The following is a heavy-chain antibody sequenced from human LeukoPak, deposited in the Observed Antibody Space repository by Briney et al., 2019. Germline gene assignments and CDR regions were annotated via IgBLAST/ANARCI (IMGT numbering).Heavy chain of an antibody. V-gene: IGHV4-31*03. CDR1: GGSISSGGYY. CDR2: IYYSGST. J-gene: IGHJ4*02. Sequence: PSETLSLTCTVSGGSISSGGYYWSWIRQHPGKGLEWIGYIYYSGSTYYNPSLKSRVTISVDTSKNQFSLKLSSVTAADTAVYYCAREDDYYDSSGYYDYWGQGTLVTVSS. D-gene: IGHD3-22*01. CDR3: AREDDYYDSSGYYDY.